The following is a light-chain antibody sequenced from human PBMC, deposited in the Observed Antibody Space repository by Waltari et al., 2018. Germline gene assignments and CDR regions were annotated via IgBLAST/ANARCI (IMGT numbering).Light chain of an antibody. CDR3: QQYNSYLFT. J-gene: IGKJ3*01. CDR2: KAS. CDR1: QSISSW. V-gene: IGKV1-5*03. Sequence: TGRSNQSISSWLAWYQQKPGKAPKLLIYKASSLESGVPSRFSGSGSGTEFTLTISSLQPDDFATYYCQQYNSYLFTFGPGTKVDIK.